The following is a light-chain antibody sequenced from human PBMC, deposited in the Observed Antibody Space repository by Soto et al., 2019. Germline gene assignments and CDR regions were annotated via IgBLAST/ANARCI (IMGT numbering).Light chain of an antibody. CDR1: RSGVFGYNY. CDR3: SSYTSSSARKYV. J-gene: IGLJ1*01. Sequence: PGSLSGASWQSVPLSCPWGRSGVFGYNYVSWYQQHPGKAPKVMIYDVTNRPSGVSSRFSGSKSGNTASLTISGLQAEDEADYYCSSYTSSSARKYVFGTGTKVTVL. CDR2: DVT. V-gene: IGLV2-14*03.